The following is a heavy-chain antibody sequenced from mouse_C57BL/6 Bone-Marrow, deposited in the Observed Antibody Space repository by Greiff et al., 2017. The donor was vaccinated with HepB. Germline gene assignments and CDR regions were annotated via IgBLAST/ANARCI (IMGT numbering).Heavy chain of an antibody. CDR1: GYTFTSYW. D-gene: IGHD2-3*01. J-gene: IGHJ4*01. CDR2: INPSSGYT. CDR3: ARSAYDGYDVDFYYAMDY. Sequence: QVQLQQSGAELAKPGASVKLSCKASGYTFTSYWMHWVKQRPGQGLEWIGYINPSSGYTKYNQKFKDKATLTADKSSSTAYMQLSSLTYEDAAVYYCARSAYDGYDVDFYYAMDYWGQGTSVTVSS. V-gene: IGHV1-7*01.